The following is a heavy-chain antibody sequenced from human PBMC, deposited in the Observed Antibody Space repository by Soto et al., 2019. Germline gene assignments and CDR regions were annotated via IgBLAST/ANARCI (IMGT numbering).Heavy chain of an antibody. D-gene: IGHD5-12*01. Sequence: QVQLQESGPGLVKPSQTLSLTCTVSGGSISSGDYYWSWIRQPPGKGLEWIGYIYYSGSTYDNPSLKSRVTISVDTSKNQFSLKLSSVTAADTAVYYCARGADGHLEMATITFDYWGQGTLVTVSS. CDR3: ARGADGHLEMATITFDY. CDR2: IYYSGST. CDR1: GGSISSGDYY. J-gene: IGHJ4*02. V-gene: IGHV4-30-4*01.